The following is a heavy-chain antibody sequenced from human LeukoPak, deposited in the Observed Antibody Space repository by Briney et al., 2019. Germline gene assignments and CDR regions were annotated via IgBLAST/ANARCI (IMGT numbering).Heavy chain of an antibody. CDR1: GGSISSYY. Sequence: PSETLSLTCTVSGGSISSYYWSWIRQPPGKGLEWIGYIYYSGSTNYNPSLKSRVTISVDTSNNQFSLKLTSVTAADTAVYYCATPSSGSYNDAFDIWGQGTMVTVSS. CDR2: IYYSGST. D-gene: IGHD1-26*01. CDR3: ATPSSGSYNDAFDI. V-gene: IGHV4-59*01. J-gene: IGHJ3*02.